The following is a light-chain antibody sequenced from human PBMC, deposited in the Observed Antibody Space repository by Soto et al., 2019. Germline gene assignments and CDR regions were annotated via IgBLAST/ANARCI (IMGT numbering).Light chain of an antibody. J-gene: IGLJ1*01. CDR1: SSDVGHSNF. CDR2: EVS. V-gene: IGLV2-8*01. CDR3: NAQADNGKHV. Sequence: QSALTQPPSASGSPGQSVTISCTGSSSDVGHSNFVSWYQQHPGTGPKLIIYEVSKRPSGVPDRFSGSKSGNTASLSVSGLQDEDEADCSCNAQADNGKHVFGTGTKLTVL.